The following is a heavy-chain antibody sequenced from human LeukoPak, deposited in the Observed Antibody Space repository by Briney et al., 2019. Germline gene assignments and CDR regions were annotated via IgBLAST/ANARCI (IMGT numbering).Heavy chain of an antibody. J-gene: IGHJ5*02. CDR1: GYTFTSYD. Sequence: GASVKVSCKASGYTFTSYDINWVRQATGQGLEWMGGIIPIFGTANYAQKFQGRVTITADESTSTAYMELSSLRSEDTAVYYCARGLLWCWFDPWGQGTLVTVSS. CDR2: IIPIFGTA. D-gene: IGHD3-10*01. CDR3: ARGLLWCWFDP. V-gene: IGHV1-69*13.